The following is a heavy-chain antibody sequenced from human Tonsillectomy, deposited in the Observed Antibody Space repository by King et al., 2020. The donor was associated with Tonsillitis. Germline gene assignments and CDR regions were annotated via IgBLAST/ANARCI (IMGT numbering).Heavy chain of an antibody. Sequence: QLQESGPGLVKPSETLSLTCTVSGGSVSSGSYYWSWIRQPPVKGLEWIGYIYYSGSTNYNPSLKSRVTISVDTSKNQFSLNLSSVTAADTAVYYCARDRYSSGDFYFDYWGLGTMVTVSS. CDR3: ARDRYSSGDFYFDY. J-gene: IGHJ4*02. V-gene: IGHV4-61*01. CDR2: IYYSGST. CDR1: GGSVSSGSYY. D-gene: IGHD6-19*01.